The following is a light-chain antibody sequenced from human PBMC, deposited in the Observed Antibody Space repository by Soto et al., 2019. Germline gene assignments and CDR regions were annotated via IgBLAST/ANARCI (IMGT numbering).Light chain of an antibody. CDR3: QQYLASPPWT. CDR1: QSVNSGF. Sequence: EIVLTQSPGTLSLSPWERATLSCRASQSVNSGFLAWYQQKPGQAPRLLIYGTSTRAAGIPDRFSGSGSGTDFTLTISRLEPEDCAVYSCQQYLASPPWTFGQGTKVE. V-gene: IGKV3-20*01. CDR2: GTS. J-gene: IGKJ1*01.